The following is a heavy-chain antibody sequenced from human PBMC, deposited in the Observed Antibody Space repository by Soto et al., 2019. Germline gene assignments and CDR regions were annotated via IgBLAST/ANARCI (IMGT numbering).Heavy chain of an antibody. D-gene: IGHD4-4*01. Sequence: PGESLKISCTGSGYSFTSYWISWVRQMPGKGLEWMGRIDPSDSYTNYSPSFQGHVTISADKSITTAYLQWSSLKASDTALYYCASFSNYPYYYGMDVWGQGTTVTVS. V-gene: IGHV5-10-1*01. CDR3: ASFSNYPYYYGMDV. CDR2: IDPSDSYT. CDR1: GYSFTSYW. J-gene: IGHJ6*02.